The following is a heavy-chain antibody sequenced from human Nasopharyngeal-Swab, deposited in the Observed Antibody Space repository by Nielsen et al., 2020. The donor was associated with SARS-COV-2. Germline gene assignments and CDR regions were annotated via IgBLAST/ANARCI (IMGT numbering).Heavy chain of an antibody. Sequence: GSLILSCETSGFTFSPYTMNCVRQAPGKGLQWISYITSGNSVQYADSVRGRFTISRDNAKNSLYLQMNSMTAEDTAVYFCARERESGYGDYWCQGTLVTVSS. D-gene: IGHD5-12*01. V-gene: IGHV3-48*04. CDR3: ARERESGYGDY. CDR2: ITSGNSV. J-gene: IGHJ4*02. CDR1: GFTFSPYT.